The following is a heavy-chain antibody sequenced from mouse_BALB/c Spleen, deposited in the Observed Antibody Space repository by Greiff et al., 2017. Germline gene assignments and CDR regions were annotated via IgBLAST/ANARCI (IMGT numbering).Heavy chain of an antibody. CDR1: GFSLTSYG. CDR2: IWAGGST. D-gene: IGHD2-14*01. J-gene: IGHJ4*01. Sequence: QVQLQQSGPGLVAPSQSLSITCTVSGFSLTSYGVHWVRQPPGKGLEWLGVIWAGGSTNYNSALMSRLSISKDNSKSQVFLKMNSLQTDDTAMYYCARDPSYRGYAMDYWGQGTSVTVSS. CDR3: ARDPSYRGYAMDY. V-gene: IGHV2-9*02.